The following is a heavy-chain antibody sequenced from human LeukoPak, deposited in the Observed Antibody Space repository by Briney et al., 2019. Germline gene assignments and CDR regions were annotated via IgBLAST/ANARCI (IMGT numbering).Heavy chain of an antibody. CDR1: GFTFSSYA. J-gene: IGHJ4*02. V-gene: IGHV3-23*01. CDR2: ISGSGGST. Sequence: GGSLRLSCEVSGFTFSSYAMSWVRQAPGKGLEWVSAISGSGGSTYYADSVKGRFTISRDNPKNTLYLQMNSLRAEDTAVYYCTTMYYYDSSGYYQKSYFDYWGQGTLVTVSS. CDR3: TTMYYYDSSGYYQKSYFDY. D-gene: IGHD3-22*01.